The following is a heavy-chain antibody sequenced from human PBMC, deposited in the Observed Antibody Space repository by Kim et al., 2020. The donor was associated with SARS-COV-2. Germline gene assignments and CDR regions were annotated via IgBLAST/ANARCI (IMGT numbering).Heavy chain of an antibody. J-gene: IGHJ6*01. CDR3: ARDGKDLYYYDSSGYYY. CDR2: ISYDGSNK. V-gene: IGHV3-33*05. CDR1: GFTFSSYG. Sequence: GGSLRLSCAASGFTFSSYGMHWVRQAPGKGLEWVAVISYDGSNKYYADSVKGRFTISRDNSKNTLYLQMNSLRAEDTAVYYCARDGKDLYYYDSSGYYY. D-gene: IGHD3-22*01.